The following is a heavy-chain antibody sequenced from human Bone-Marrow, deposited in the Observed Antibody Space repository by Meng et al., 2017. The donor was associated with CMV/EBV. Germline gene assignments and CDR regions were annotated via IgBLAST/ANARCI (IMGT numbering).Heavy chain of an antibody. CDR2: IGTAGDT. V-gene: IGHV3-13*01. CDR3: AKVITNSPLGYFDN. J-gene: IGHJ4*02. Sequence: GESLKISCAASGFTFSSYDMHWVRQATGKGLEWVSAIGTAGDTYYADSVKGRFTISRDNSKNTLYLQMNSLRAEDTALYYCAKVITNSPLGYFDNWGQGTLVTVSS. CDR1: GFTFSSYD. D-gene: IGHD3-16*01.